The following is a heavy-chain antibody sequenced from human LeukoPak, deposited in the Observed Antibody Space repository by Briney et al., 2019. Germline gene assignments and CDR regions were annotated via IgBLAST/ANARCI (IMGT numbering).Heavy chain of an antibody. CDR3: AYNRNFALDN. CDR1: GASIASHSW. D-gene: IGHD1-14*01. CDR2: VYHSGGA. V-gene: IGHV4/OR15-8*01. Sequence: SETPSLTCAVSGASIASHSWWCWVRQPPGKGLEWIGEVYHSGGANYKPSLKSRVTISVDTSRNHFSLKLTSVTAADTAVYFCAYNRNFALDNWGQGTLVTVSS. J-gene: IGHJ4*01.